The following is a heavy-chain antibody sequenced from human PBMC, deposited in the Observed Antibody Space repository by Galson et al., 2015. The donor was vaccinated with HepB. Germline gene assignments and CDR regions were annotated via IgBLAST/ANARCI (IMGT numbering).Heavy chain of an antibody. CDR1: GFTFSSYG. V-gene: IGHV3-30*19. J-gene: IGHJ4*02. CDR3: ARAGPIPRRVRDYGDYGNYFDY. Sequence: SLRLSCAASGFTFSSYGMHWVRQAPGKGLEWVAVISYDGSNKYYADSVKGRFTISRDNSKNTLYLQMNSLRAEDTAVYYCARAGPIPRRVRDYGDYGNYFDYWGQGTLVTVSS. D-gene: IGHD4-17*01. CDR2: ISYDGSNK.